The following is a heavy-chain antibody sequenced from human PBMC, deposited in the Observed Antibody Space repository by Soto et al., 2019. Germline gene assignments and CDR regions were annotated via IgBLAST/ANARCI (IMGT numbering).Heavy chain of an antibody. D-gene: IGHD6-13*01. V-gene: IGHV3-23*01. CDR3: AKVRESAAGHFDS. CDR1: GFTFSAYA. J-gene: IGHJ4*02. CDR2: ISGSGGTT. Sequence: GSLRLSCAASGFTFSAYAMSWVRQAPGKGLEWVSVISGSGGTTYYADSVKGRFTISRDNSKNTLYVQMNSLRAEDTAVYYCAKVRESAAGHFDSWGQGTLVTVSS.